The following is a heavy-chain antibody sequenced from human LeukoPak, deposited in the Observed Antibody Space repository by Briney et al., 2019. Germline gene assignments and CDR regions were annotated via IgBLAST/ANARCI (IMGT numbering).Heavy chain of an antibody. D-gene: IGHD1-26*01. CDR1: GGSISSGSYY. V-gene: IGHV4-61*02. CDR3: ARDDAKWELLDY. J-gene: IGHJ4*02. Sequence: SETLSLTXTVSGGSISSGSYYWSWIRQLAGKGLEWIGRIYTSGSTNYNPSLKSRVTISVDTSKNQFSLKLSSVTAADTAVYYCARDDAKWELLDYWGQGTLVTVSS. CDR2: IYTSGST.